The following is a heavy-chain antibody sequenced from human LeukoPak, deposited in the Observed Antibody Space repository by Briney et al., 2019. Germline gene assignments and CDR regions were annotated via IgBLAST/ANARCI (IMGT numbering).Heavy chain of an antibody. CDR1: GFTFSDYG. CDR2: IANDGRDK. V-gene: IGHV3-30*03. D-gene: IGHD3-22*01. Sequence: GGSLRLSCAASGFTFSDYGMHWVRQAPGKGLEWVAVIANDGRDKKYADSVRGRFTISRDNSKNTVYLQMNSLRAEDTAVYYCARESSGYYYFDYWGQGTLVTVSS. CDR3: ARESSGYYYFDY. J-gene: IGHJ4*02.